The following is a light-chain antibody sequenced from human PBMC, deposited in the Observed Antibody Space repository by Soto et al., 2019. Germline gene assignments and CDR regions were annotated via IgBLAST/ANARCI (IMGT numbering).Light chain of an antibody. V-gene: IGLV2-8*01. CDR2: EVS. J-gene: IGLJ2*01. CDR1: SSDVGGYNY. CDR3: SSYAGSNDFVV. Sequence: QSALTQPPSASGSPGQSVTISCTGTSSDVGGYNYVSWYQQHPRKAPKLMIYEVSKRPSGVPDRFSGSKSGNTASLTVSGLQAEDEADYYCSSYAGSNDFVVFGGGTKLTVL.